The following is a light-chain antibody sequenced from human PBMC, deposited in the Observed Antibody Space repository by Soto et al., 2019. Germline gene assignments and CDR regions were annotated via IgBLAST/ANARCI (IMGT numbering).Light chain of an antibody. V-gene: IGKV2-28*01. CDR2: LGS. J-gene: IGKJ4*01. CDR1: QSLLHRNGYNY. CDR3: MQALQTPT. Sequence: DLVMTQSPLSLPVTPGEPASISCRSSQSLLHRNGYNYLDWYLQKPGQSPQLLIYLGSNRASGVPDRFNGSGSGTDFTLKISRVEAEDVGVYYCMQALQTPTFGGGTKVEVK.